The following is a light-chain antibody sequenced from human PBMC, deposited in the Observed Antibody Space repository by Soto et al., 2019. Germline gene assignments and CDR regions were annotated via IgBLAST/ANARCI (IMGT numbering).Light chain of an antibody. Sequence: EIVMTQSPATLSVSPGERATLSCRASQSVSRNFAWYQQKPGQAPRLLIYDASTRATGVPARFSGSGSGTEFTLTISSLQSEDFAVYYCQQYSDWPLTFGPGTKVEVK. CDR1: QSVSRN. CDR2: DAS. J-gene: IGKJ3*01. CDR3: QQYSDWPLT. V-gene: IGKV3-15*01.